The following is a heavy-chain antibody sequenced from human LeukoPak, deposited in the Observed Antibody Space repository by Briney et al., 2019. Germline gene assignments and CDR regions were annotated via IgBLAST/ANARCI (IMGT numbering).Heavy chain of an antibody. Sequence: PSETLSLTCTVSGGSISSSSYYWGWIRQPPGKGLEWIGSVYSSGSTYYNPSLQSRVTISVDTSKNQFSLRLSSVTAADTAVYYCARYPSHLVYPPDYWGQGTLVTVSS. CDR2: VYSSGST. CDR3: ARYPSHLVYPPDY. V-gene: IGHV4-39*07. D-gene: IGHD5/OR15-5a*01. CDR1: GGSISSSSYY. J-gene: IGHJ4*02.